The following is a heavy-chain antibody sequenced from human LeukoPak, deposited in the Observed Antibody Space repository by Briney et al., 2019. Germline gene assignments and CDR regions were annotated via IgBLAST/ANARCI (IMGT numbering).Heavy chain of an antibody. CDR3: GRGHWGLDY. CDR2: ISNSGSSI. Sequence: GGSLRLACAVSGFTFSDSYMTWIRQAPGKGLEWVSYISNSGSSIYYADSVKGRFTISRDNAKSSLYPQMNSLRAEDTAVYYCGRGHWGLDYWGQGALVTVSS. D-gene: IGHD7-27*01. CDR1: GFTFSDSY. J-gene: IGHJ4*02. V-gene: IGHV3-11*04.